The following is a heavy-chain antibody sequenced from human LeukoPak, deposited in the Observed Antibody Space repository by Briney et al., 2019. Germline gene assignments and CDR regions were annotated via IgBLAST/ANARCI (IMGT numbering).Heavy chain of an antibody. J-gene: IGHJ4*02. Sequence: GGSLRLSCAASGFTFSSSALHWVRQAPGKGLEWVAVITYDGSDKYYADSVKGRFTISRDNSKNTLYLHMNSLRTEDTAVYFCSRLIRGADDSLHVWGQGTLVTVSS. CDR2: ITYDGSDK. CDR1: GFTFSSSA. D-gene: IGHD1-26*01. V-gene: IGHV3-30-3*01. CDR3: SRLIRGADDSLHV.